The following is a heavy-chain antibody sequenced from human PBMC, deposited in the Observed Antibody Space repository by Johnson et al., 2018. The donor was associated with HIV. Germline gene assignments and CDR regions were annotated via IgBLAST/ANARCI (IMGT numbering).Heavy chain of an antibody. V-gene: IGHV3-30*02. D-gene: IGHD4-11*01. CDR3: AKEGSTVI. CDR1: GFTFSSYG. Sequence: VQLVESGGGVVQPGGSLRLSCAASGFTFSSYGMHWVRQAPGKGLEWVAFIPSDGSNKYYVDSVKGRFTISRDNSKNTLYLQMNSLGAEDTAVYYCAKEGSTVIWGQGTMVTVSS. CDR2: IPSDGSNK. J-gene: IGHJ3*01.